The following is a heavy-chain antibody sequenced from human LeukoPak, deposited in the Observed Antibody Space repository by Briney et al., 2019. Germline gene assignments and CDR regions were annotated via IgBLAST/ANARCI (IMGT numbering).Heavy chain of an antibody. CDR1: AESFSTYY. J-gene: IGHJ4*02. Sequence: SETLSLTCAVYAESFSTYYWSWIRQPPGKGLEWIGDINHSGVTNYNPSLKSRVTMSVDTSENQFSLRLSSVTAADTAVYYCASLDYGDYSPRDYWGQGTLVTVSS. CDR2: INHSGVT. CDR3: ASLDYGDYSPRDY. V-gene: IGHV4-34*01. D-gene: IGHD4-17*01.